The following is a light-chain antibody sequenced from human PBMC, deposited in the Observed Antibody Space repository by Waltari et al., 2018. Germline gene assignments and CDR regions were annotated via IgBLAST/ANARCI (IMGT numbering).Light chain of an antibody. CDR3: CSYAGSWV. V-gene: IGLV2-23*01. J-gene: IGLJ3*02. Sequence: QSDLTQPASVSGSRGQSITISCTGTSPDVGTYNLVSWYQQHPGKAPKLMIYEDNNRPSGVSSRFSGSRSGNTASLTISGLQPEDVADYYCCSYAGSWVFGGWTKLTVL. CDR2: EDN. CDR1: SPDVGTYNL.